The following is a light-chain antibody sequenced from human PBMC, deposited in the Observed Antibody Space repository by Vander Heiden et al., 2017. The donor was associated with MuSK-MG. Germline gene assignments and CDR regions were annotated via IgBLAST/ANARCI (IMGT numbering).Light chain of an antibody. CDR3: QQSYTTPLT. CDR2: AAS. Sequence: DIQMPQSPSSLSASVGDRVTITCRARQSIIRYLNWYQQKPGKAPKLLIYAASSVQSGVPSRFSGSGSGTDFNLIISSLQPEDLATYYCQQSYTTPLTFGGGTKVEIK. V-gene: IGKV1-39*01. J-gene: IGKJ4*01. CDR1: QSIIRY.